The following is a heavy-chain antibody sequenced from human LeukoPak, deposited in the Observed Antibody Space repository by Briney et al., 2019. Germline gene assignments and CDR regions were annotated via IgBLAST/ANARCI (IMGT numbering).Heavy chain of an antibody. CDR1: GGSISSGGYY. J-gene: IGHJ4*02. CDR2: IYYSGST. Sequence: PSETLSLTCTVSGGSISSGGYYWSWIRQHPGKGLEWIGYIYYSGSTCYNPSLKSRVTISVDTSKNQFSLKLSSVTAADTAVYYCARGSPYDYIWGSYRPHFFDYWGQGTLVTVSS. CDR3: ARGSPYDYIWGSYRPHFFDY. V-gene: IGHV4-31*03. D-gene: IGHD3-16*02.